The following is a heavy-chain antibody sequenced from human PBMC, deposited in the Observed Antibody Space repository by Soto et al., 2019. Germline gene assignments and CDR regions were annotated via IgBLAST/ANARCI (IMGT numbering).Heavy chain of an antibody. CDR1: GFTFSSFW. CDR2: IKGDGSET. D-gene: IGHD4-4*01. J-gene: IGHJ4*02. V-gene: IGHV3-7*01. Sequence: EVELVESGGGLVQPGGSLRLSCVDSGFTFSSFWMSWVRQAPGKGLEWVAEIKGDGSETYYGDSVKGRFTISRDNAKNSMNLQMNSLRVEYRAVYRCARGHGSNPLGGQGTLVTVSS. CDR3: ARGHGSNPL.